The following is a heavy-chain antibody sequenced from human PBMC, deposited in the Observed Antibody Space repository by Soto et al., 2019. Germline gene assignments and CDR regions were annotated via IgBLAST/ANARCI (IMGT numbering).Heavy chain of an antibody. CDR1: GFTFSSYA. CDR2: ISYDGSNK. Sequence: ESGGGVVQPGRSLRLSCAASGFTFSSYAMHWVRQAPGKGLEWVAVISYDGSNKYYADSVKGRFTISRDNAKNTLYLQKNSLRAEDTAVYYCARDHVVVAATFRASYYGMDVWGQGTTVTVSS. V-gene: IGHV3-30-3*01. CDR3: ARDHVVVAATFRASYYGMDV. D-gene: IGHD2-15*01. J-gene: IGHJ6*02.